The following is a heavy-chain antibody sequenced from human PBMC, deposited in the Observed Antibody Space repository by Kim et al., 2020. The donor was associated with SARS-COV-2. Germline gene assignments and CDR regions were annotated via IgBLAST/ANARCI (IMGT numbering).Heavy chain of an antibody. D-gene: IGHD4-17*01. CDR2: INQDGSNA. J-gene: IGHJ5*02. V-gene: IGHV3-7*01. CDR1: GFVFRGFW. CDR3: ARVLGEYSDYSYNCFHP. Sequence: GGSLRLSCASSGFVFRGFWMSWVRQAPGRGLEWVANINQDGSNAFYVDSVKGRFTISRDNTKNSVYLQMNSLRVADTAVYYCARVLGEYSDYSYNCFHPWGQGTLVTVSS.